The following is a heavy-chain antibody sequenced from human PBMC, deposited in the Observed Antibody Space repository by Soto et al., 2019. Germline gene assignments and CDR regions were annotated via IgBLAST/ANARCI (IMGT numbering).Heavy chain of an antibody. CDR1: GFTFSSYS. CDR3: ARDLGQWLPSTWFDP. J-gene: IGHJ5*02. D-gene: IGHD6-19*01. Sequence: PGGSLRLSCAASGFTFSSYSMNWVRQAPGKGLEWVSSISSSSSYIYYADSVKGRFTISRDNAKNSLYLQMNSLRAEDTAVYYCARDLGQWLPSTWFDPWGQGTLVTVSS. CDR2: ISSSSSYI. V-gene: IGHV3-21*01.